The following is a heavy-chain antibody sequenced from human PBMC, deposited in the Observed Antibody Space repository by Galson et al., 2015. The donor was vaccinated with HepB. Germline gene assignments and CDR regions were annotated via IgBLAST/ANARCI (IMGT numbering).Heavy chain of an antibody. CDR3: ARGYKPRAPPYYMDV. V-gene: IGHV1-18*01. CDR1: GYTFNLYG. CDR2: ISPYNGNT. J-gene: IGHJ6*03. D-gene: IGHD1-1*01. Sequence: SCKASGYTFNLYGFTWVRQAPGQGLERMGWISPYNGNTNYARKFQGRVTMTTDTSTSTAYMELRGLRSDDTAVYYCARGYKPRAPPYYMDVWGKGTTVTVSS.